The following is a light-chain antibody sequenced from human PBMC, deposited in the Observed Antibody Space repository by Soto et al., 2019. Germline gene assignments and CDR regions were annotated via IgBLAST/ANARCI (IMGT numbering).Light chain of an antibody. Sequence: QSALTQPASVSGSPGQSITISFTGTSSDVGGYNYVSWYQQHPGKAPKLMIYDVSNRPSGVSNRFSGSKSGNTASLTISGLQAEDEAEYYCSSYTSSSTLGVVFFGGTKPTVL. CDR2: DVS. CDR3: SSYTSSSTLGVV. J-gene: IGLJ2*01. CDR1: SSDVGGYNY. V-gene: IGLV2-14*01.